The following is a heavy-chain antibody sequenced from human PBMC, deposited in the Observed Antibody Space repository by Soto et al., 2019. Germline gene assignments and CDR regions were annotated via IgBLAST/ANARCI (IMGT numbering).Heavy chain of an antibody. CDR1: RFTFDDYA. CDR2: ISWNSGSI. CDR3: AKDTGLSDYYYYGMDV. V-gene: IGHV3-9*01. J-gene: IGHJ6*02. D-gene: IGHD3-10*01. Sequence: EVQLVESGGGLVQPGRSLRLSCAASRFTFDDYAMHWVRQAPGKGLEWVSGISWNSGSIGYADSVKGRFTISRDNAKNSLYLQMNSLRAEDTALYYCAKDTGLSDYYYYGMDVWGQGTTVTVSS.